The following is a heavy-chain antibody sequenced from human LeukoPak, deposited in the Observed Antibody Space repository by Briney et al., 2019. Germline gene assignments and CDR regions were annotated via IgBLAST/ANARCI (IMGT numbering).Heavy chain of an antibody. D-gene: IGHD6-19*01. V-gene: IGHV3-7*01. CDR2: IKQDGSEK. J-gene: IGHJ5*02. Sequence: GGSLRLSCAASGFTFSTYWMSWVRQAPGKGLEWVANIKQDGSEKYYVDSVKGRFTISKYNAKNSLYLQMNSLRAEDTAVYYCARRHSSGWLGDWFDPWGQGTLVTVSS. CDR1: GFTFSTYW. CDR3: ARRHSSGWLGDWFDP.